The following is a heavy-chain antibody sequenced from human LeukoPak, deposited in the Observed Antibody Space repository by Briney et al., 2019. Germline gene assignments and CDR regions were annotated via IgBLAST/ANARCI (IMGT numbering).Heavy chain of an antibody. CDR1: GYSFTSYC. D-gene: IGHD6-19*01. J-gene: IGHJ3*02. Sequence: GESLKISCKGSGYSFTSYCISWLRPMPGKGLEWMGRIDPSDSYTNYSPSFQGHVTISADKSISTAYLQWSSLKASDTAMYYCARSEYSSGWYWAFDIWGQGTMVTVSS. V-gene: IGHV5-10-1*01. CDR2: IDPSDSYT. CDR3: ARSEYSSGWYWAFDI.